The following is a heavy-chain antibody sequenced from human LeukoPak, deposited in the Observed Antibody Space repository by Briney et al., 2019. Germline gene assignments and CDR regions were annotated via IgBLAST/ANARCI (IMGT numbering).Heavy chain of an antibody. J-gene: IGHJ4*02. CDR1: GYTSTNYG. V-gene: IGHV1-2*02. CDR3: ARLVAGTEEFDY. CDR2: INPNSGGT. D-gene: IGHD6-19*01. Sequence: ASVKVSCKASGYTSTNYGISWVRQAPGQGLEWMGWINPNSGGTNYAQKFQGRVTMTRDTSISTAYMELSRLRSDDTAVYYCARLVAGTEEFDYWGQGTLVTVSS.